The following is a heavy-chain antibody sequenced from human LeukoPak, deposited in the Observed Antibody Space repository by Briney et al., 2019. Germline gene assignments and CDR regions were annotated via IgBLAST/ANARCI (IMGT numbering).Heavy chain of an antibody. CDR2: ISANNGNT. Sequence: ASVKVSCKASGYNFGIFGISWVRQAPGQGLEWMGWISANNGNTNYAQNLQGRVTMTTDTSTSRAYMELRSLRSDDTAVYYCARVGVVVPAAWFDPWGQGTLVTVSS. CDR1: GYNFGIFG. D-gene: IGHD2-2*01. V-gene: IGHV1-18*01. CDR3: ARVGVVVPAAWFDP. J-gene: IGHJ5*02.